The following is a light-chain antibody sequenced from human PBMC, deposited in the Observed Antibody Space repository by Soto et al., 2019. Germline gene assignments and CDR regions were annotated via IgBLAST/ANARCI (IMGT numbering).Light chain of an antibody. CDR1: QSVSSH. V-gene: IGKV3-11*01. J-gene: IGKJ4*01. CDR3: QQRSNWPLT. Sequence: EIVLTQSPATLSLSPGERAALSCRASQSVSSHLAWYQQKPGQAPSLLIYDASNRATGIPARFSGSGSGTDFALISSSVEPEDLAVYYCQQRSNWPLTFGGGTKVEI. CDR2: DAS.